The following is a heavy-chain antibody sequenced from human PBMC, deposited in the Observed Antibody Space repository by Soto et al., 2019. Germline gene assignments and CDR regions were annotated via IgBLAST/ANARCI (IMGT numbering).Heavy chain of an antibody. D-gene: IGHD4-4*01. CDR1: GFTFSSYG. CDR2: LSYDGSNK. Sequence: QVQLVESGGGVVQPGRSLRLSCVVSGFTFSSYGMHWVRQAPGKGLEWVAVLSYDGSNKYYADSVKGRFTISRDNSKNTVYLQMNSLRAEDTAVYYCAKDPHDYSNYFDYWGQGTLVTVSS. V-gene: IGHV3-30*18. CDR3: AKDPHDYSNYFDY. J-gene: IGHJ4*02.